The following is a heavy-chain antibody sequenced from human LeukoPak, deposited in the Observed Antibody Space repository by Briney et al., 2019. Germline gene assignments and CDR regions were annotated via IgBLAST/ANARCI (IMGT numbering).Heavy chain of an antibody. J-gene: IGHJ4*02. CDR3: ARVRIVGATAWSHYLDY. CDR1: GFTFSSYW. D-gene: IGHD1-26*01. Sequence: PGGSLRLSCAASGFTFSSYWMHWVRQAPGKGLVWVSRINSDGSSTSYADSVKGRFTISRDNAKNTLYLQMNSLRAEDTAVYYCARVRIVGATAWSHYLDYWGQGTLVTVSS. CDR2: INSDGSST. V-gene: IGHV3-74*01.